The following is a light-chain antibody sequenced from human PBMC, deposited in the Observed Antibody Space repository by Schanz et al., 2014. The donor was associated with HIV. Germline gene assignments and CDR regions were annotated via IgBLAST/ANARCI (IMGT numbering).Light chain of an antibody. V-gene: IGKV3-20*01. CDR2: GAS. J-gene: IGKJ3*01. CDR1: QSVSGDY. CDR3: HLYGRS. Sequence: EIVLTQSPGTLSLSPGERATLSCRASQSVSGDYFAWYQQKPGQAPRLLIYGASSRATGIPDRFSASGSGADSTLTISRVEPEDFAVYYCHLYGRSFGPGTKVDIK.